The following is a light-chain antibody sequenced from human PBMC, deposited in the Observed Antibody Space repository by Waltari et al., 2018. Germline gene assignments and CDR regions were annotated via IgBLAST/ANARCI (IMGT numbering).Light chain of an antibody. J-gene: IGKJ4*01. CDR1: QSVSSY. CDR3: QQRSNWPPLT. Sequence: EIVLTQSPATLSLSPGERATLSCRASQSVSSYLAWYQQKPGQAPRPLLYDESNRATGIPARFSGSGSGTDFTLTISSLEPEDFAVYYCQQRSNWPPLTFGGGTKVEIK. V-gene: IGKV3-11*01. CDR2: DES.